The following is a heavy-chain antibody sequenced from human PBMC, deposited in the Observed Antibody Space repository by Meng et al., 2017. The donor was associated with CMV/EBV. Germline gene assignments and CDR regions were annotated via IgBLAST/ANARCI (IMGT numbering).Heavy chain of an antibody. V-gene: IGHV1-69*05. Sequence: SVKVSCKASGGTSSSYAISWVRQAPGQGLEWMGGIIPIFGTANYAQKFQGRVTITTDESTSTAYMELSSLRSEDTAVYYCARHQGQLVEGDWFDPWGQGTLVTVSS. J-gene: IGHJ5*02. CDR2: IIPIFGTA. CDR3: ARHQGQLVEGDWFDP. CDR1: GGTSSSYA. D-gene: IGHD6-13*01.